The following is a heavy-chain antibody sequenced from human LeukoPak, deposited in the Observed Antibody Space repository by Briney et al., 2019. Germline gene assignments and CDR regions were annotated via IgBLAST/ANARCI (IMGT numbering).Heavy chain of an antibody. J-gene: IGHJ4*02. CDR1: GGTFSSYT. Sequence: SVKVPCKASGGTFSSYTISWVRQAPGQGLEWMGRIIPILGIANYAQKFQGRVTITADKSTSTAYMELSSLRSEDVAVYYCATSSPSDYWGQGTLVTVSS. CDR2: IIPILGIA. D-gene: IGHD6-6*01. V-gene: IGHV1-69*02. CDR3: ATSSPSDY.